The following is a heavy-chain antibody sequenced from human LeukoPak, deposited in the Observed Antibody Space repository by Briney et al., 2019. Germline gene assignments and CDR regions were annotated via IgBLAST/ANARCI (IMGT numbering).Heavy chain of an antibody. J-gene: IGHJ4*02. CDR3: AKGETGGGYVRDYCFDY. CDR1: GFTFSSSG. V-gene: IGHV3-30*18. D-gene: IGHD5-12*01. CDR2: ISYDGSNK. Sequence: PGRSLRLSCAASGFTFSSSGMHWVRQAPGKGLEWVAVISYDGSNKYCADSVKGRFTISRDNSKNTLYLQMNSLRAEDTAVYYCAKGETGGGYVRDYCFDYWGQGTLVTVAS.